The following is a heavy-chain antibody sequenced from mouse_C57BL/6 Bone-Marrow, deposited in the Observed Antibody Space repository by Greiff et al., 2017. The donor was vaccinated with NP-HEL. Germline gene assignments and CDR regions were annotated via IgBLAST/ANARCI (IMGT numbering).Heavy chain of an antibody. D-gene: IGHD2-3*01. CDR2: IDPENGDT. CDR3: TTQGLLLDY. J-gene: IGHJ2*01. Sequence: VQLKQSGAELVRPGASVKLSCTASGFNIKDDYMHWVKQRPEQGLEWIGWIDPENGDTEYASKFQGKATITADTSSNTAYLQLSSLTSEDTAVYYCTTQGLLLDYWGQGTTLTVSS. CDR1: GFNIKDDY. V-gene: IGHV14-4*01.